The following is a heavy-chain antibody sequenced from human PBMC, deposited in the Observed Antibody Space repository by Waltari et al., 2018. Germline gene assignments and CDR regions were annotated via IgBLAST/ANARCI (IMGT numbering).Heavy chain of an antibody. CDR1: GFTFDDYA. CDR3: AKGVRDALYYGMDV. V-gene: IGHV3-9*03. J-gene: IGHJ6*02. Sequence: EVQLVESGGDLVQPGRSLRLSCAASGFTFDDYAMHWVRQAPGKGLEGVSGISWNSGSIGYADSVKGRFTISRDNAKNSLYLQMNSLRAEDMALYYCAKGVRDALYYGMDVWGQGTTVTVSS. CDR2: ISWNSGSI. D-gene: IGHD3-3*01.